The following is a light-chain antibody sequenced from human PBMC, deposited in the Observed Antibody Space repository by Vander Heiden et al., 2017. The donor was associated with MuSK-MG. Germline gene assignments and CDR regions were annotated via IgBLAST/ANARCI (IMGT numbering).Light chain of an antibody. CDR1: QGISIW. Sequence: DIQMTQSPSTLSASVGDSSHFSCLASQGISIWLAWYQQKPVNAPKLLIYKASSLESGVPSRFSGSGSGTEFTLTISSLQPDDSATYYCQHDNSSPSPFGQGTKMEIK. CDR2: KAS. J-gene: IGKJ2*01. CDR3: QHDNSSPSP. V-gene: IGKV1-5*03.